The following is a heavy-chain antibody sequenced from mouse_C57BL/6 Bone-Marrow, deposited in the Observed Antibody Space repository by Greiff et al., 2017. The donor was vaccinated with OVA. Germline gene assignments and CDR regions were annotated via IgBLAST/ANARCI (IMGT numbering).Heavy chain of an antibody. V-gene: IGHV5-4*01. D-gene: IGHD2-3*01. CDR1: GFTFSSYA. CDR2: ISDGGSYT. CDR3: ARDRGYYLYWYFDV. Sequence: EVKLVESGGGLVKPGGSLKLSCAASGFTFSSYAMSWVRQTPEKRLEWVATISDGGSYTYYPDNVKGRFTISRDNAKNNLYLQMSHLKSEDTAMYYCARDRGYYLYWYFDVWGTGTTVTVSS. J-gene: IGHJ1*03.